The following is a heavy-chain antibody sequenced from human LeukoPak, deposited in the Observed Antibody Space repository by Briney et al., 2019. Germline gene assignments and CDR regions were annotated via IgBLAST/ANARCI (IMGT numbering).Heavy chain of an antibody. D-gene: IGHD3-10*01. CDR3: ATLKRSGSLDY. CDR2: IYSGGST. CDR1: GFTVSSNY. Sequence: GGSLRLSCAASGFTVSSNYMSWVRQAPGKGLEWVSVIYSGGSTYYADSVKGRFTISRDNSKNTLYLQMNSLRAEDTAVYYCATLKRSGSLDYWGQGTLVTVSS. J-gene: IGHJ4*02. V-gene: IGHV3-53*01.